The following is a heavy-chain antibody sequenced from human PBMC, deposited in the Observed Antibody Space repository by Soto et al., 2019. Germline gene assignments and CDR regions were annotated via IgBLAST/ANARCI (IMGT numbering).Heavy chain of an antibody. J-gene: IGHJ4*02. CDR3: ARPLGSGSYDY. CDR2: ISSSSSYI. CDR1: GFTFSSYS. V-gene: IGHV3-21*01. D-gene: IGHD1-26*01. Sequence: GGSLRLSCAASGFTFSSYSMTWVRQAPGKGLEWVSSISSSSSYIYYADSVKGRFTISRDNAENSLYLQMNSLRAEDTAVYYCARPLGSGSYDYWGQGTLVTVSS.